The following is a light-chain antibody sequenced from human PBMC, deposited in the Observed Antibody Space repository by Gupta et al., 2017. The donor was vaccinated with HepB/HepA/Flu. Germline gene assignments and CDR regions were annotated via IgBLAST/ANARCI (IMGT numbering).Light chain of an antibody. J-gene: IGLJ3*02. CDR3: GAWDDNLNGWM. Sequence: QSVLTQPPSVSGTPGQRVTISCSGSSSNIGGNTVTWYQQLPGTAPKLLIYSHNQRPSGVPDRFSASKSGPSTSLAISGLQSDDEADYYCGAWDDNLNGWMFGGGTKLTVL. CDR2: SHN. V-gene: IGLV1-44*01. CDR1: SSNIGGNT.